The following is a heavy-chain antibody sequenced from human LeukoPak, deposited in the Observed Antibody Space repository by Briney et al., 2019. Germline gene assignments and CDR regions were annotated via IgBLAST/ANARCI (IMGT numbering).Heavy chain of an antibody. V-gene: IGHV1-58*01. CDR1: GFTFTSSA. D-gene: IGHD3-3*01. J-gene: IGHJ4*02. CDR3: AAGPTFGVAFDY. Sequence: GASVKVSCKASGFTFTSSAVQWVRQARGQRLEWIGWIVVGSGNTNYAQKFQERVTITRDMSTSTAYMELSSLRSEDTAVYYCAAGPTFGVAFDYWGQGTLVTVSS. CDR2: IVVGSGNT.